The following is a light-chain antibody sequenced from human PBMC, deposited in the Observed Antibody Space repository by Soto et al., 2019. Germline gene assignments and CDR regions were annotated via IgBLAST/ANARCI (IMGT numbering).Light chain of an antibody. V-gene: IGKV1-39*01. Sequence: DIQMTQSPSSLSASVGDRVTITCQASQDISNYLNWYQQKPGKAPKLLIFGASILQSGVPSRFSGGGSGTDFTLTISSLQPEDSATYYCQQSYSPVLTFGGGTKVDI. CDR2: GAS. CDR1: QDISNY. J-gene: IGKJ4*01. CDR3: QQSYSPVLT.